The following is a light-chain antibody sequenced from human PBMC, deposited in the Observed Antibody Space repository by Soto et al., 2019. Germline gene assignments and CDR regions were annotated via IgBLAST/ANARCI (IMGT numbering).Light chain of an antibody. CDR3: QQYGSSLWT. Sequence: EIVLTQSPGTLSFSPGEKDTLSCRASQSVSSSYLAWYQQKPGQAPRLLIYGASSRATGIPDRFSGSGSGTDFTLTISRLEPEDFAVYYCQQYGSSLWTFGQGTKVDIK. V-gene: IGKV3-20*01. CDR1: QSVSSSY. J-gene: IGKJ1*01. CDR2: GAS.